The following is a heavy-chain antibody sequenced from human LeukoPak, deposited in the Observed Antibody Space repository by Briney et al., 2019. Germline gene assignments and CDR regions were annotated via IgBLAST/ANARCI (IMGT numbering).Heavy chain of an antibody. Sequence: RASVKVSCKASGYTFTSYYMHWVRQAPGQGLEWMGLINPSGGSTSYAQKFQGRVTITADKSTSTAYMELSSLRSEDTAVYYCARSTYYYDSSGYYRKTPAIFDAFDIWGQGTMVTVSS. V-gene: IGHV1-46*01. CDR2: INPSGGST. CDR3: ARSTYYYDSSGYYRKTPAIFDAFDI. D-gene: IGHD3-22*01. CDR1: GYTFTSYY. J-gene: IGHJ3*02.